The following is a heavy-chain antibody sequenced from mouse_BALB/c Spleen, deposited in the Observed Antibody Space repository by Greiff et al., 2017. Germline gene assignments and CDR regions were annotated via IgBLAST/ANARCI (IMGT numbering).Heavy chain of an antibody. CDR3: AREPQLGAAYFDC. CDR1: GYTFTDYA. CDR2: ISTYYGDA. Sequence: VQLQQSGAELVRPGVSVKISCKGSGYTFTDYAMLWVKQSHAKSLEWIGVISTYYGDASNNQKFKGKATMTVDKSSSTAYMELARLTSEDSAIYYCAREPQLGAAYFDCRGQGTTLTVSS. D-gene: IGHD3-1*01. J-gene: IGHJ2*01. V-gene: IGHV1S137*01.